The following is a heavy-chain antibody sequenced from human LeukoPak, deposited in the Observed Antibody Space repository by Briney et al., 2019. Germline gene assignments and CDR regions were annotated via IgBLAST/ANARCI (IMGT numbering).Heavy chain of an antibody. CDR1: VDSLSGYY. J-gene: IGHJ4*02. CDR3: VRGGSAAVAVFDY. D-gene: IGHD6-13*01. Sequence: LETLCVSCIVSVDSLSGYYWCSIRQPAGKELERMCRIYTVGATKYTPSLKGRVTMSLDTSKSQFYLKLTCVTAADTAVYYCVRGGSAAVAVFDYWGQGTLVTVSS. V-gene: IGHV4-4*07. CDR2: IYTVGAT.